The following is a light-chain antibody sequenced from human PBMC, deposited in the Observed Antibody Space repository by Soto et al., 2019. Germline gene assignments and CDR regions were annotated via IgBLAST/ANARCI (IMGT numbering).Light chain of an antibody. Sequence: IVLTPSPGTPSLSPGERATLSCTARQSVDRTYLGWYQQKPDQSPRLLIYANAHPAGGIPDRFSGSGSGTDFTLTISRLEPDDVAVYYCQQYDTSPPMYTFGQGTKVDI. CDR2: ANA. CDR1: QSVDRTY. CDR3: QQYDTSPPMYT. V-gene: IGKV3-20*01. J-gene: IGKJ2*01.